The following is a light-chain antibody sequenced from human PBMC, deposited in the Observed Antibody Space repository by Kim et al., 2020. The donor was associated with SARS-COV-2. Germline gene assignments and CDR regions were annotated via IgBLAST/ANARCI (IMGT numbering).Light chain of an antibody. CDR1: QSIHNY. V-gene: IGKV1-39*01. CDR2: AAS. CDR3: QQTYDFSPT. Sequence: AALGDRVTIHCRASQSIHNYLNWYQQKPEKAPKLLIFAASGLQSGVPSRFSGSGSGIDFTLTINSLHPEDFASYYCQQTYDFSPTFGGGTKVDIK. J-gene: IGKJ4*01.